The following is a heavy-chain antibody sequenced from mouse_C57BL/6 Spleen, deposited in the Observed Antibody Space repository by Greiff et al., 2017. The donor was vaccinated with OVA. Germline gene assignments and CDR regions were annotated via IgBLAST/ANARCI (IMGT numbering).Heavy chain of an antibody. J-gene: IGHJ2*01. Sequence: VQLQESGAELVRPGPSVKMSCKASGYTFTNYWIGWAKQRPGHGLEWIGDIYPGGGYTNYNEKFKGKATLTADKSSSTAYMQFSSLTSEDSAIYYCARRYYGSSFDYWGQGTTLTVSS. D-gene: IGHD1-1*01. V-gene: IGHV1-63*01. CDR3: ARRYYGSSFDY. CDR2: IYPGGGYT. CDR1: GYTFTNYW.